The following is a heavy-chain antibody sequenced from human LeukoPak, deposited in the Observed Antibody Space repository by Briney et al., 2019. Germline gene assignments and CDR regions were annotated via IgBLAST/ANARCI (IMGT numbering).Heavy chain of an antibody. CDR1: GGTFSSYA. CDR3: ARGDDVTGYYPCWFDP. J-gene: IGHJ5*02. D-gene: IGHD3-9*01. Sequence: ASVKVSCKASGGTFSSYAISWVRQAPGQGLEWMGGIIPIFGTANYAQKFQGRVTITADESTSTAYMELISLRSEDTAVYYCARGDDVTGYYPCWFDPWGQGTMVTVSS. V-gene: IGHV1-69*13. CDR2: IIPIFGTA.